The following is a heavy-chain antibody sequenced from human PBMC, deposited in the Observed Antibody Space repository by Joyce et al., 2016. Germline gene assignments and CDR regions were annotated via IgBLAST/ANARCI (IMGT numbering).Heavy chain of an antibody. J-gene: IGHJ6*02. D-gene: IGHD2-15*01. Sequence: DVQLVESGGGLVQPGGSLRLSCAASGFPFSSFWMMWVRQAPGKGLEGLANINQDGTEIYYVDSVKGRFTASRDNAKNSLYLQMNNLRAEDRAVYYCARDRGWFGMDIWGQGATVTVSS. V-gene: IGHV3-7*01. CDR1: GFPFSSFW. CDR3: ARDRGWFGMDI. CDR2: INQDGTEI.